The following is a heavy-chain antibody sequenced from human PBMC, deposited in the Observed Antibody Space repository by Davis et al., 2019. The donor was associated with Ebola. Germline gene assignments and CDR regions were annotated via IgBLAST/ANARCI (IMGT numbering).Heavy chain of an antibody. CDR2: ISGSGGST. CDR1: GFTFSSYA. J-gene: IGHJ4*02. Sequence: GESLKISCAASGFTFSSYAMSWVRQAPGKGLEWVSAISGSGGSTYYADSVKGRFTISRDNSKNTLYLQMNSLRAEDMALYYCAKDMGDVQLAFDYWGQGTLVTVSS. D-gene: IGHD6-6*01. V-gene: IGHV3-23*01. CDR3: AKDMGDVQLAFDY.